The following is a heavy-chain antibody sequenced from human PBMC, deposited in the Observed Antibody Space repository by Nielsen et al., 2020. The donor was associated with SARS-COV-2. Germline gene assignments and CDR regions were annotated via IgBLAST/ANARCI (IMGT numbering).Heavy chain of an antibody. Sequence: GGSLRLSCAASGFTFDDYGMSWVRQAPGKGLEWVSGINWNGGSTGYADSVKGRFTISRDNAKNSLYLQMNSLRAEGTALYHCATQKLVSEYAFDIWGQGTMVTVSS. D-gene: IGHD2-15*01. CDR2: INWNGGST. V-gene: IGHV3-20*01. J-gene: IGHJ3*02. CDR3: ATQKLVSEYAFDI. CDR1: GFTFDDYG.